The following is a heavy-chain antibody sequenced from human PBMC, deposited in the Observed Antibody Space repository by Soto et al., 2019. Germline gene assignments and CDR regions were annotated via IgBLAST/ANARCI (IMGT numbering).Heavy chain of an antibody. CDR3: AKAPSGYQIRNWFDP. CDR2: ISGSGGST. D-gene: IGHD3-3*01. CDR1: GFTFSSYA. J-gene: IGHJ5*02. Sequence: GGSLRLSCAASGFTFSSYAMSWVRQAPGKGLEWVSAISGSGGSTYYADSVKGRFTISRDNSKNTLYLQMNSLRAEDTALYYCAKAPSGYQIRNWFDPWGQGTLVTVSS. V-gene: IGHV3-23*01.